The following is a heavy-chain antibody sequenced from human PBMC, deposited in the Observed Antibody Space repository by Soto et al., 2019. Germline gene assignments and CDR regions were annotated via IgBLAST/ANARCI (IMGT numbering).Heavy chain of an antibody. Sequence: TSETLSLTCAVSGGSISSGGFSWSWIRQPLGKGLEWIGYIYHGGSNYYNPSLKSRVTISADRAKNHFSLKLSSVTAADTAVYYCARMVYAVDDYYYGMDVWGQGTTVTVSS. V-gene: IGHV4-30-2*01. CDR2: IYHGGSN. J-gene: IGHJ6*02. CDR1: GGSISSGGFS. D-gene: IGHD2-8*01. CDR3: ARMVYAVDDYYYGMDV.